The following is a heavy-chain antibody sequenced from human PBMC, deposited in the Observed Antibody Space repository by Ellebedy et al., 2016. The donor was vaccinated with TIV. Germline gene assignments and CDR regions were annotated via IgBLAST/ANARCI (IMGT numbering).Heavy chain of an antibody. Sequence: AASVKVSCKASGYTFTSYGISWVRQAPGQGLEWMGWINPNSGGTNYAQKFQGRVTMTRDTSISTAYMELSRLRSDDTAVYYCARASTRGYWGQGTLVTVSS. CDR1: GYTFTSYG. V-gene: IGHV1-2*02. J-gene: IGHJ4*02. D-gene: IGHD3-10*01. CDR2: INPNSGGT. CDR3: ARASTRGY.